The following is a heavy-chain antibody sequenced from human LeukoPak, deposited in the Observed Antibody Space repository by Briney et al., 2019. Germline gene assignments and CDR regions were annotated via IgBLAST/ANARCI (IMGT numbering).Heavy chain of an antibody. J-gene: IGHJ4*02. V-gene: IGHV1-2*04. CDR1: GYTFTGYY. Sequence: ASVKVSCKASGYTFTGYYMHWVRQVPGQGLEWMGWINPNSGGTNYAQKFQGWVTMTRDTSISTAYMELSRLRSDDTAVYYCARTYYYDSSGYPPYFDYWGQGTLVTVSS. D-gene: IGHD3-22*01. CDR3: ARTYYYDSSGYPPYFDY. CDR2: INPNSGGT.